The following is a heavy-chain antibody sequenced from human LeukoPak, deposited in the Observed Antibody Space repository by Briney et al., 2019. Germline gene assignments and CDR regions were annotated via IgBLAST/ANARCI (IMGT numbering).Heavy chain of an antibody. CDR3: ARDEYCSGGSCDLYYYYGMDV. J-gene: IGHJ6*02. CDR1: GFTVSSNY. V-gene: IGHV3-53*01. D-gene: IGHD2-15*01. CDR2: IYSGGST. Sequence: PGGSLRLSCAASGFTVSSNYMSWVRQAPGKGLEWVSVIYSGGSTYYADSVKGRFTISRDNSKNTLYLQMNSLRAEDTAVYYCARDEYCSGGSCDLYYYYGMDVWGQGTTVTVSS.